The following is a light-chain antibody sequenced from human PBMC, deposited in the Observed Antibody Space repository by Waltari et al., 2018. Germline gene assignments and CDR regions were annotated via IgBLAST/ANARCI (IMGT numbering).Light chain of an antibody. Sequence: EIVLTQSPANLSLSPGERATLSCRAIQSVSSDIAWYQHKPGQAPRLLIFDASNRAGGVPSRFTGSGSGTDFTLTISSLEPEDFAVYYCQQRNNWPPITVGQGTRLEIK. CDR1: QSVSSD. CDR2: DAS. V-gene: IGKV3-11*01. CDR3: QQRNNWPPIT. J-gene: IGKJ5*01.